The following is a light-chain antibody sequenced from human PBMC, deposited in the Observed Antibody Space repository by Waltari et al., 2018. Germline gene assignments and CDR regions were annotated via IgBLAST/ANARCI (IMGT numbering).Light chain of an antibody. J-gene: IGLJ2*01. Sequence: KFMLTQPHSVSESPGKTVTISCTGSRGSIETNYVPWYQQRPGSAPRTVIYDDNQRPSGVPDRFSGSIDSSSNSASLTISGLKTEDEADYYCQSSDSSTGVVFGGGTKLTVL. V-gene: IGLV6-57*02. CDR3: QSSDSSTGVV. CDR2: DDN. CDR1: RGSIETNY.